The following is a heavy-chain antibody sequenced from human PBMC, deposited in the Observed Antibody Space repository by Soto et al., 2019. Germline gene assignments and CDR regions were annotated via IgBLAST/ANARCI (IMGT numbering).Heavy chain of an antibody. CDR1: GFTFGDYS. J-gene: IGHJ4*02. CDR3: TRAGYYYSSGRIPDY. D-gene: IGHD3-22*01. V-gene: IGHV3-49*04. CDR2: IRSKAYGGTT. Sequence: GGSLRLSCTSSGFTFGDYSITWVRQSPGKGLEWVGFIRSKAYGGTTEYAASVKGRFTISRHDSKRIDYLQMNSLKSGDTSVYSCTRAGYYYSSGRIPDYCVSGNLVLVSS.